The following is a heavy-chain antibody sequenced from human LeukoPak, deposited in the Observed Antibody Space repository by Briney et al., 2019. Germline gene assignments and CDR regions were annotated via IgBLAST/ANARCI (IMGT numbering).Heavy chain of an antibody. J-gene: IGHJ5*02. V-gene: IGHV1-2*02. CDR2: INPNSGAT. CDR1: GYTFTAFY. Sequence: ASVKVSCKASGYTFTAFYMHWVRQAPGQGLEWMGWINPNSGATNYAQKFQGRVTMTRDTSINTAYMELRSLRSDDTAVFYCARAHLIAAPGYNWFDPWGQGTLVTASS. CDR3: ARAHLIAAPGYNWFDP. D-gene: IGHD6-13*01.